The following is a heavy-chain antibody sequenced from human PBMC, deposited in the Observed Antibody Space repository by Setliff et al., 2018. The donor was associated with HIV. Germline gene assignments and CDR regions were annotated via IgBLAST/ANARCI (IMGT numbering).Heavy chain of an antibody. D-gene: IGHD2-15*01. CDR3: SRLTRSSSNSYKGRFDP. V-gene: IGHV4-39*01. CDR2: AYSSGST. Sequence: SETLSLTCTVSGGSISSGSYYWNWIRQPAGKGLEWIGSAYSSGSTYYNPSLKSRLIISVDTSKNQFSLNLSSMSAADTAVYFCSRLTRSSSNSYKGRFDPWGQGTLVTVSS. CDR1: GGSISSGSYY. J-gene: IGHJ5*02.